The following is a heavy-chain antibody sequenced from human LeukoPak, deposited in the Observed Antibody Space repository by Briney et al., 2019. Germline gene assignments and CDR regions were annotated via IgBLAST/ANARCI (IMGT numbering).Heavy chain of an antibody. V-gene: IGHV3-30-3*01. J-gene: IGHJ4*02. CDR3: ATPKMGYFDWSHPQNPGIIDY. Sequence: GGSLRLSCAASGFTFSSYAMHWVRQAPGRGLEWVAVISYDGSNKYYADSVKGRFTISRDNSKNTLYLQMNSLRAEDTAVYYCATPKMGYFDWSHPQNPGIIDYWGQGTLVTVSS. D-gene: IGHD3-9*01. CDR1: GFTFSSYA. CDR2: ISYDGSNK.